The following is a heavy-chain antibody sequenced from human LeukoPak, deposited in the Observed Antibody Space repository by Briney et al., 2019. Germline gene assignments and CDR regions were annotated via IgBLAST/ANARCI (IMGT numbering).Heavy chain of an antibody. CDR2: ISSNGGST. V-gene: IGHV3-64*01. J-gene: IGHJ4*02. CDR3: ARDQSRPVGSIVVVPAAFDY. Sequence: PGGSLRLSCAASGFTFSSYAMHWVRQAPGKGLEYVSAISSNGGSTYYANSVKGRFTISRDNSKNTLYLQMGSLRAEDMAVYYCARDQSRPVGSIVVVPAAFDYWGQGTLVTVSS. CDR1: GFTFSSYA. D-gene: IGHD2-2*01.